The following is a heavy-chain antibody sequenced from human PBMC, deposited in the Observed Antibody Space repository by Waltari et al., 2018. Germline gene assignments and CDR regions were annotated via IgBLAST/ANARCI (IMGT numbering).Heavy chain of an antibody. CDR3: ARGITSAFDY. CDR1: GFRFREYY. D-gene: IGHD1-20*01. V-gene: IGHV3-11*01. Sequence: QMVESGGGLVWPGGSLTLSCAASGFRFREYYMSWIRQAPGKGLEWVSYISSSGTTILYADSVKGRFTISRDNAKNSLHMEMNNLRAEDTAMYYCARGITSAFDYWGQGSLVTVSS. J-gene: IGHJ4*02. CDR2: ISSSGTTI.